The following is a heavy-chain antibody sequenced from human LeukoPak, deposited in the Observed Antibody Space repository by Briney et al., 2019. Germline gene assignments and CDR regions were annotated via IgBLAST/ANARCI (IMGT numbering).Heavy chain of an antibody. V-gene: IGHV4-31*03. CDR2: IYYSGST. CDR3: ARKNEVIQLGAFDI. D-gene: IGHD5-18*01. Sequence: PSETLSLTCTVSGGSISSGGYYWSWIGQHPGKGLEWIGYIYYSGSTYYNPSLKSRVTISVDTSKNQFSLKLSSVTAADTAVYYCARKNEVIQLGAFDIWGQGTMVTVSS. CDR1: GGSISSGGYY. J-gene: IGHJ3*02.